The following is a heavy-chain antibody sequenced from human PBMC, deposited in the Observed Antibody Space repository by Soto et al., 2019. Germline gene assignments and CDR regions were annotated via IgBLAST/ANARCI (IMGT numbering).Heavy chain of an antibody. CDR2: IYHSGST. Sequence: TLSLTCAVSGCSISSGGYSWSWIRQPPGKGLEWIGYIYHSGSTYYNPSLKSRVTISVDRSKNQFSLKLSSVTAADTAVYYCITDGPDGRAYWGQGTQVTVSS. V-gene: IGHV4-30-2*01. J-gene: IGHJ4*02. CDR3: ITDGPDGRAY. CDR1: GCSISSGGYS.